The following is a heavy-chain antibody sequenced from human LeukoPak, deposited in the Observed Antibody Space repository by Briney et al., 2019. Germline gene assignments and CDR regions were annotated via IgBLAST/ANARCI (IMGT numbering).Heavy chain of an antibody. CDR1: GFTFSSYW. CDR2: IWYDGSNK. CDR3: AREGGTTFSETYYCDY. V-gene: IGHV3-33*08. J-gene: IGHJ4*02. Sequence: GGSLRLSCAASGFTFSSYWMHWVRQAPGKGLEWVAVIWYDGSNKYYADSVKGRFTISRDNSKNTLYLQMNSLRAEDTAVYYCAREGGTTFSETYYCDYWGQGTLVTVSS. D-gene: IGHD1-7*01.